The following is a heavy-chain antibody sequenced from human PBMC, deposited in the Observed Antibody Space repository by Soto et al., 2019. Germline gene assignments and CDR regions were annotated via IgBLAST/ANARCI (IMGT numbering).Heavy chain of an antibody. V-gene: IGHV3-23*01. CDR3: AKGRGGSGSLTPRVDF. CDR1: GFTFNNYA. D-gene: IGHD3-10*01. J-gene: IGHJ4*02. Sequence: EVQLLESGGGLVQPGGSLRLSCAASGFTFNNYAMTWVHQAPGKGLEWVSAISGGGDTTSYADSVKGRFTVSRDGSKNTLYLKMSSLRAEDTALYYCAKGRGGSGSLTPRVDFWGQGTLVTVSS. CDR2: ISGGGDTT.